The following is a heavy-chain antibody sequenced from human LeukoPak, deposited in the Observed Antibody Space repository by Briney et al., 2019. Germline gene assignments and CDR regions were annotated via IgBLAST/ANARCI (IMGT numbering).Heavy chain of an antibody. J-gene: IGHJ4*02. CDR3: AKDLEYYGSGSYGY. CDR1: GFTFSSYG. D-gene: IGHD3-10*01. CDR2: IRDDGSNK. Sequence: GGSLRLSCAASGFTFSSYGMHWVRQAPGKWLEWGAFIRDDGSNKYYAYSVKGRFTISRDSSKNTLYLQMNSLRAEDTAVYYCAKDLEYYGSGSYGYWGQGTLVTVSS. V-gene: IGHV3-30*02.